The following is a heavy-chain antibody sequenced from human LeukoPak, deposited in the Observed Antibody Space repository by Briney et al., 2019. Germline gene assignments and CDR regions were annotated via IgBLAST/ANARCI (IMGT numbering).Heavy chain of an antibody. CDR2: ISYDGSNK. D-gene: IGHD3-22*01. Sequence: PGGSLRLPCAASGFTFSSYAMHWVRQAPGKGLEWVAVISYDGSNKYYADSVKGRFTISRDNSKNTLYLQMNSLRAEDTAVYYCARGSITMIVVPYRGVLDYWGQGTLVTVSS. J-gene: IGHJ4*02. CDR1: GFTFSSYA. V-gene: IGHV3-30-3*01. CDR3: ARGSITMIVVPYRGVLDY.